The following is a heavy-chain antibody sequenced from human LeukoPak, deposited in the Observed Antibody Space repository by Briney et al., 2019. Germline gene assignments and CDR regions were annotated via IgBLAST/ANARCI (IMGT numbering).Heavy chain of an antibody. CDR2: IYYSGST. CDR1: GGSISSYY. CDR3: ASRQQLLDWFDP. V-gene: IGHV4-59*08. J-gene: IGHJ5*02. D-gene: IGHD6-13*01. Sequence: SETLSLTCTVSGGSISSYYWSWIRQPPGKGLEWIGYIYYSGSTNYNPSLKSRVTISVDTSKNQFSLELSSVTAADTAVYYCASRQQLLDWFDPWGQGTLVTVSS.